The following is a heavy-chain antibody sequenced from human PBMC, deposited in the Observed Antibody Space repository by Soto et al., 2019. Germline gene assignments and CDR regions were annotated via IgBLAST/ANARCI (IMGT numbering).Heavy chain of an antibody. Sequence: PGGSLRLSCAASGFTFSSYAMHWVRQAPGKGLEWVAVISYDGSNKYYADSVKGRFTISRDNSKNTLYLQMNSLRAEDTAVYYCARDLAEQLPGSWFDPWGQGT. CDR1: GFTFSSYA. J-gene: IGHJ5*02. V-gene: IGHV3-30-3*01. CDR2: ISYDGSNK. D-gene: IGHD6-6*01. CDR3: ARDLAEQLPGSWFDP.